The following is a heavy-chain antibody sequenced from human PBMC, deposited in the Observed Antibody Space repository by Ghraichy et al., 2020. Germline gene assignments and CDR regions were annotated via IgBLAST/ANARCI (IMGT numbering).Heavy chain of an antibody. V-gene: IGHV3-30*18. CDR3: AKDSSGWYASLSYFYYGMDV. CDR2: ISYDGSKK. J-gene: IGHJ6*02. CDR1: GFTFTNFG. Sequence: GGSLRLSCAASGFTFTNFGMHWVRQAPDKGLEWVALISYDGSKKYYTDSVKGRFTISRDNSKNTLYLQVNSLRAEDTAVYYCAKDSSGWYASLSYFYYGMDVWGQGTTVTVSS. D-gene: IGHD6-19*01.